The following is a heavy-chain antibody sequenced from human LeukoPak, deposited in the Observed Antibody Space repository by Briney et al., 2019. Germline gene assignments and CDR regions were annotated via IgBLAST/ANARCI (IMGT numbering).Heavy chain of an antibody. J-gene: IGHJ5*02. V-gene: IGHV1-2*02. CDR2: INPNSGGT. Sequence: ASVKVSCKASGYTFTGYYVHWVRQAPGQGLEWMGWINPNSGGTNYAQKFQGRVTMTRDTSISTAYMELSRLRSDDTAVYYCARVWRITGTTSRLQVNWFDPWGQGTLVTVSS. CDR3: ARVWRITGTTSRLQVNWFDP. CDR1: GYTFTGYY. D-gene: IGHD1-20*01.